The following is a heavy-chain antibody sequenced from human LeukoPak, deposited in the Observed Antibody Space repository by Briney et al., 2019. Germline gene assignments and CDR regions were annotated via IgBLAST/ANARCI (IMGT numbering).Heavy chain of an antibody. CDR3: AKDPAYIY. CDR1: GFTFSSYG. D-gene: IGHD2-2*02. J-gene: IGHJ4*02. Sequence: GGSLRLSCAASGFTFSSYGMHWVRQAPGKGLEWVAVISYDGSNKYYADPVKGRFTIFRDNSKNTLYLQMNSLRAEDTAVYYCAKDPAYIYWGQGTLVTVSS. CDR2: ISYDGSNK. V-gene: IGHV3-30*18.